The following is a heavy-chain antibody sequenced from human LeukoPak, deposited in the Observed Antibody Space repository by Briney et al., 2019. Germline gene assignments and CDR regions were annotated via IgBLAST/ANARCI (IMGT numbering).Heavy chain of an antibody. D-gene: IGHD3-9*01. J-gene: IGHJ4*02. Sequence: GGSLRLSCAASGFTFSSYSMHWVRQAPGKGLEWVAFIRYDANNKYYADSVKGRFTISRDNSKNTLYLQMNSLRAEDTAVYYCAKDRVLRYFDWLFDLDYWGQGTLVTVSS. V-gene: IGHV3-30*02. CDR1: GFTFSSYS. CDR3: AKDRVLRYFDWLFDLDY. CDR2: IRYDANNK.